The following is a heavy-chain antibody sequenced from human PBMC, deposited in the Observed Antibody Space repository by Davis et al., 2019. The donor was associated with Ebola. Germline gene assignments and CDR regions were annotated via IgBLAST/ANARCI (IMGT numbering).Heavy chain of an antibody. Sequence: PGGSLRLSCAASGFTFSSYWMSWVRQAPGKGLEWVANIKQDGSEKYYMDSVTGRFTISRDNAKNSLYLQMNSLRVGDTAVYYCARDSVLRVAATPSDYWGQGTLVTVSS. CDR1: GFTFSSYW. V-gene: IGHV3-7*03. CDR3: ARDSVLRVAATPSDY. J-gene: IGHJ4*02. D-gene: IGHD6-19*01. CDR2: IKQDGSEK.